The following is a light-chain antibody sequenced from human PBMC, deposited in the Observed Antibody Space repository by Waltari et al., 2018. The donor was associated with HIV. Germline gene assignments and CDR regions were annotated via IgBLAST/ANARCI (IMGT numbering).Light chain of an antibody. CDR1: QSVSSTG. CDR3: LLDGYAPRWT. CDR2: ASS. V-gene: IGKV3-20*01. J-gene: IGKJ1*01. Sequence: EVAVTQSLGTLSLSPGDGVTLSCRASQSVSSTGEGWYQHKPGQAPRLLLYASSTRATGIPERFSGSGSGTDFTLTISRLEPEECAVYYCLLDGYAPRWTFGPGTKVEI.